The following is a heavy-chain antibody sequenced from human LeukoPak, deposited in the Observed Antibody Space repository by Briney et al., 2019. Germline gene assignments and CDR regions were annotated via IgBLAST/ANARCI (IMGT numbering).Heavy chain of an antibody. CDR3: AREKIAVAGTGFDP. D-gene: IGHD6-19*01. Sequence: SETLSLTCTVSGVSISSYFWSWIRQPAGKGLEWIGRIYTSGSTNYNPSLKSRVTISVDTSKNQFSLKLSSVTAADTAVYYCAREKIAVAGTGFDPWGQGTLVTVSS. CDR2: IYTSGST. CDR1: GVSISSYF. J-gene: IGHJ5*02. V-gene: IGHV4-4*07.